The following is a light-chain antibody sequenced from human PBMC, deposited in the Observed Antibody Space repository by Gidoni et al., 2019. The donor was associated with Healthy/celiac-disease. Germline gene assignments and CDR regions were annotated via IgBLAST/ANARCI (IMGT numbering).Light chain of an antibody. CDR2: AAS. CDR3: QKYNSAPPWT. V-gene: IGKV1-27*01. J-gene: IGKJ1*01. CDR1: QGISNY. Sequence: DIQMTQSPSSLSASVGDRVTITCRASQGISNYLAWYQQNPGKVPKLLISAASTLQSGVQSRFSGRGSGTDFTITISSLQPEDVATYYCQKYNSAPPWTFGQGTKVEIK.